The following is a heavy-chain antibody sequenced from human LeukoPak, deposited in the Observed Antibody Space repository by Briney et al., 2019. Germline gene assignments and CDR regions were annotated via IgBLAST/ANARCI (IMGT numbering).Heavy chain of an antibody. Sequence: SETLSLTCTVSGGSISSYYWSWIRQPPGKGLEWIGYIYYSGSINYNPSLESRVTISVDTSKNQFSLKLSSVTAADTAVYYCARGEYSSSRYRHQDAFDIWGEGTMVTVSS. V-gene: IGHV4-59*01. D-gene: IGHD6-13*01. CDR3: ARGEYSSSRYRHQDAFDI. CDR2: IYYSGSI. CDR1: GGSISSYY. J-gene: IGHJ3*02.